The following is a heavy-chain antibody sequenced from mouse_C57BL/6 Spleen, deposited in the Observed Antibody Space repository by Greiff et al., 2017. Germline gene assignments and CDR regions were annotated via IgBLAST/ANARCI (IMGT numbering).Heavy chain of an antibody. J-gene: IGHJ1*03. CDR1: EYDFPSHD. V-gene: IGHV5-2*01. Sequence: EVQLVESGGGLVQPGASLKLSCESSEYDFPSHDMSWVRKTPEKSLELVAAINRDGGSTYYPDTMERRYTISRDKSTKTLYLQMSSLRSEDTALYYCASSDGQGYIDDWGTGTTVTVSS. D-gene: IGHD2-3*01. CDR3: ASSDGQGYIDD. CDR2: INRDGGST.